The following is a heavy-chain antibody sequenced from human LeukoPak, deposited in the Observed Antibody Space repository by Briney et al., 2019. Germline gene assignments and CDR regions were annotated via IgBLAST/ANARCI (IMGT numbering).Heavy chain of an antibody. CDR2: ISGSGGST. D-gene: IGHD3-10*01. V-gene: IGHV3-23*01. CDR1: GFTFSSYA. J-gene: IGHJ4*02. Sequence: GGSLRLSCAASGFTFSSYAMRWVRQAPGKGLEWVSAISGSGGSTYYADSVKGRFTISRDNYKNTLYLQMNSLRAEDTAVYYCASSRTYGSGSYYPPFDYWGQGTLVTVSS. CDR3: ASSRTYGSGSYYPPFDY.